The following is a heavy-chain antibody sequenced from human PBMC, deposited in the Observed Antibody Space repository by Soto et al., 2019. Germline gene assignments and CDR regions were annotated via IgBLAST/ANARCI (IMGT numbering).Heavy chain of an antibody. CDR2: ISGSGGST. Sequence: GGSLRLSCAASGFTFSSYAMSWVRQAPGKGLEWVSAISGSGGSTYYADSGKGRFTISRDNSKNTLYLQMNSLRAEDTAVYYCAKGKRLIAAAGSDYWGQGTLGTVSA. CDR3: AKGKRLIAAAGSDY. D-gene: IGHD6-13*01. V-gene: IGHV3-23*01. J-gene: IGHJ4*02. CDR1: GFTFSSYA.